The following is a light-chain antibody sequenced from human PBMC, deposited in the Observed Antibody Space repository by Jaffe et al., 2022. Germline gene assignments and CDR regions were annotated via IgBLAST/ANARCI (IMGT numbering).Light chain of an antibody. CDR3: QQYET. J-gene: IGKJ2*01. CDR1: QSVSSSY. CDR2: GAS. V-gene: IGKV3-20*01. Sequence: EIVLTQSPGTLSLSPGERATLSCRASQSVSSSYLAWYQQKPGQAPRLLIYGASSRATGIPDRFSGSGSGTDFTLTISRLEPEDFAVYYCQQYETFGQGTKLEIK.